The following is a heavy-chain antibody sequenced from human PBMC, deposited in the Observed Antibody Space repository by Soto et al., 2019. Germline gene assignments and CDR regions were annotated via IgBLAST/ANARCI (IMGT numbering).Heavy chain of an antibody. CDR3: ARGPSGDKVHY. CDR1: GGSITSDYSC. V-gene: IGHV4-30-4*01. D-gene: IGHD7-27*01. J-gene: IGHJ4*02. Sequence: QVQLQESGPGLVKPSQTLSLTCTVSGGSITSDYSCWSWIRQPPGEGLERIGHIFDSGTTYTNPSLRSQVAISLDTSKNHFSLTLSSVTAADTAVYYCARGPSGDKVHYWGQGALVTVSS. CDR2: IFDSGTT.